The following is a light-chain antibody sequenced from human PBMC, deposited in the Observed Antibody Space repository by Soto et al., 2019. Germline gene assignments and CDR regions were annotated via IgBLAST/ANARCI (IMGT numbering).Light chain of an antibody. V-gene: IGKV3-15*01. CDR2: GAS. Sequence: EIVMTQSPATLSVSPGERATLSCRASQSVSRNLAWYQQKPGQAPRLLIYGASTRATGIPARFSGSGSGTEFTLTISILQSEDFSVYDCQQYNNWHLTFGGGTKVEIK. J-gene: IGKJ4*01. CDR1: QSVSRN. CDR3: QQYNNWHLT.